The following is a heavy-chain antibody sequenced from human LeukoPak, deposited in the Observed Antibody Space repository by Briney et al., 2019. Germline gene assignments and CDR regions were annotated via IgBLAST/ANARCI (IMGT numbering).Heavy chain of an antibody. CDR2: ISAYNGNT. D-gene: IGHD3-10*01. V-gene: IGHV1-18*01. Sequence: ASVKVSCKASGYTFTSYGISWVRQAPGQGLEWMGWISAYNGNTNYAQKLQGRVTMTTDTSTSTVYMELSSLRSEDTAVYYCARDHALDSGTGFDYWGQGTLVTVSS. CDR3: ARDHALDSGTGFDY. J-gene: IGHJ4*02. CDR1: GYTFTSYG.